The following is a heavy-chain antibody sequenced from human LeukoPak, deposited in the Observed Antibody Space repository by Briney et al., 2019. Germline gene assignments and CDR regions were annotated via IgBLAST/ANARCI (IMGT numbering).Heavy chain of an antibody. V-gene: IGHV3-21*01. CDR2: ISSSSSYI. CDR3: ARGYSGYDIPPFDP. CDR1: GFTFSSYS. J-gene: IGHJ5*02. D-gene: IGHD5-12*01. Sequence: KPGGSLRLSFAASGFTFSSYSMNWVRQAPGKGLEWVSSISSSSSYIYYADSVKGRFTISRDNAKNSLYLQMNSLRAEDTAVYYCARGYSGYDIPPFDPWGQGTLVTVSS.